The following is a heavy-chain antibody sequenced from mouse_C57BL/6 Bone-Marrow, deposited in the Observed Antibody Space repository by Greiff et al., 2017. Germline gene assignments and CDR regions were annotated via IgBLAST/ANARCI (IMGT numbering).Heavy chain of an antibody. CDR3: ASGDYYGSSSHVDV. CDR1: GYTFTSYW. CDR2: IDPSDSET. Sequence: QVQLQQPGAELVRPGSSVKLSCKASGYTFTSYWMHWVKQRPIQGLEWIGNIDPSDSETHYNQKFKDKATLTVDKSSSTAYMQLSSLTSEDSAVYYCASGDYYGSSSHVDVWGTGTTVTVSS. J-gene: IGHJ1*03. V-gene: IGHV1-52*01. D-gene: IGHD1-1*01.